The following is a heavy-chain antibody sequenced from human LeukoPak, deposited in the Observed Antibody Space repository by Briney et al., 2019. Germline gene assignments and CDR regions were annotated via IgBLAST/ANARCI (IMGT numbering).Heavy chain of an antibody. J-gene: IGHJ3*02. CDR2: ISRSSSTI. V-gene: IGHV3-48*02. D-gene: IGHD2-21*02. Sequence: GGSLRLSCAASNFTFSRYSMSWVRQAPGKGLEWVSYISRSSSTIYYADSVRGRFTISRDNAKNSVYLQMNSLRDEDTAVYYCASPTVVVTANAFDIWGQGTMVTVSS. CDR1: NFTFSRYS. CDR3: ASPTVVVTANAFDI.